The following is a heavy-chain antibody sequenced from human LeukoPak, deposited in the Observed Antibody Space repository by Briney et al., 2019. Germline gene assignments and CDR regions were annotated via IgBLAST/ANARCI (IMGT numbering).Heavy chain of an antibody. CDR3: AKGVYYYDSSGYYHLYWYFDL. V-gene: IGHV3-23*01. J-gene: IGHJ2*01. D-gene: IGHD3-22*01. CDR1: GFTFSSYA. CDR2: ISGSGGTT. Sequence: PGGSLRLSCAASGFTFSSYAMRWAHQAPGKGLEWVAAISGSGGTTYYADSVKGRFTISRDNSKNTLYLQMNSLRVEDAAVYYCAKGVYYYDSSGYYHLYWYFDLWGRGTLVTVSS.